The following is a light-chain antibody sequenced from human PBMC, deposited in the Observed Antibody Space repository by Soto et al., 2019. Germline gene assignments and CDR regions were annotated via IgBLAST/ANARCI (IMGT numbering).Light chain of an antibody. Sequence: EIVLTQSPATLSLSPGERATLSCRASQTISNNYLAWYQQKPGQDPRLLIYGASSRATGIPDRFSGGGSGTDFALTIRRLEPEDFALYSCQQHSNLPYTFGQGTKLEIK. V-gene: IGKV3-20*01. CDR1: QTISNNY. CDR3: QQHSNLPYT. CDR2: GAS. J-gene: IGKJ2*01.